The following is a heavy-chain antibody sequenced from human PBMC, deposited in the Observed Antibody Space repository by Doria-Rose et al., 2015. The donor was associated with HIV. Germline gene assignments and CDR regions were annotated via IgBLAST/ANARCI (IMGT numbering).Heavy chain of an antibody. CDR3: ARVLSGTYDY. CDR2: IFYTGST. V-gene: IGHV4-59*02. Sequence: QVQLQESGPGLVKPSETLSLTCRVSGSSVSHYYWSWIRQAPGKGLEYIGDIFYTGSTNYSPSLKSRVSISIDTSKNKFSLRLSSVTAADTAVYYCARVLSGTYDYWGQGTLVTVSS. J-gene: IGHJ4*02. D-gene: IGHD1-26*01. CDR1: GSSVSHYY.